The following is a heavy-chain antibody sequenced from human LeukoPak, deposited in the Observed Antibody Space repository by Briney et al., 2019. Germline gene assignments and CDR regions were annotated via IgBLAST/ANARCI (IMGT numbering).Heavy chain of an antibody. D-gene: IGHD3-16*01. CDR3: ARTRTLPIAGGFDT. CDR2: ISTDGSST. V-gene: IGHV3-74*01. Sequence: PGGSLRLSCAASGFTFSSYWMHWVRQGPGKGLVWVSRISTDGSSTGYADSVKGRFTISRENAKNTLYLQMSSLRAEDTAVYYCARTRTLPIAGGFDTWGQGSLVTVSS. CDR1: GFTFSSYW. J-gene: IGHJ5*02.